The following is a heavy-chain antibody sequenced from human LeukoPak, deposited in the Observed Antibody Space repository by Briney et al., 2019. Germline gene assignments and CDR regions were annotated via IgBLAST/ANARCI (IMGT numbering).Heavy chain of an antibody. CDR2: IYYSGST. CDR3: ARGSYYYDSTGHYFDY. D-gene: IGHD3-22*01. J-gene: IGHJ4*02. CDR1: GGSISSYY. V-gene: IGHV4-59*08. Sequence: SETLSLTCTVSGGSISSYYWSWIRQPPGKGLEWIGYIYYSGSTNYNPSLKSRVTISVDTSKNQFSLKLTSVTVTDTAVYFCARGSYYYDSTGHYFDYWGPGTLVTVSS.